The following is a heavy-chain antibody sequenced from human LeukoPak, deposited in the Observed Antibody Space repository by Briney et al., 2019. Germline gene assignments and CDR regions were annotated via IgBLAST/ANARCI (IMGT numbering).Heavy chain of an antibody. CDR2: ISYDESKR. V-gene: IGHV3-30-3*01. D-gene: IGHD3-3*01. CDR3: AREIRESIAKKKLWSGNDY. Sequence: GGSLRLSCAASGFTFSSYGIHWVRQAPGKGLEWVTVISYDESKRYYADSVKGRFTISRDNSRNTVYLQMNSLRAEDTAVYYCAREIRESIAKKKLWSGNDYWGQGTLVTVSS. J-gene: IGHJ4*02. CDR1: GFTFSSYG.